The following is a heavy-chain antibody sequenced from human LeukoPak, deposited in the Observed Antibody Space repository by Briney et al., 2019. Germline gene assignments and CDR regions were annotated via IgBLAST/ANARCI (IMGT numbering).Heavy chain of an antibody. CDR2: KWYDGSNK. D-gene: IGHD2-15*01. CDR3: ARDGGYHLYYFDY. CDR1: GFIFSSFG. J-gene: IGHJ4*02. V-gene: IGHV3-33*01. Sequence: PGSSLRLSCAASGFIFSSFGMHWVRQAPGKGLEWVAVKWYDGSNKYYADAVKGRVTIPRDKSKNTLYLQMNSLRAEDTAVYYCARDGGYHLYYFDYWGQGTLVTVSS.